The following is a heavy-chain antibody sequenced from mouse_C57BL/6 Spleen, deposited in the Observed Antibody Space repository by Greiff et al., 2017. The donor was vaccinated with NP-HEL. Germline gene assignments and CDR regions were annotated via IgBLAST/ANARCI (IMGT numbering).Heavy chain of an antibody. J-gene: IGHJ4*01. Sequence: EVQGVESGPELVKPGASVKISCKASGYSFTDYNMNWVKQSNGKSLEWIGVINPNYGTTSYNQKFKGKATLTVDHSSSTAYMQLNSLTSEDSAVYYCARSYYSNEDYYAMDYWGQGTSVTVSS. CDR2: INPNYGTT. CDR3: ARSYYSNEDYYAMDY. V-gene: IGHV1-39*01. D-gene: IGHD2-12*01. CDR1: GYSFTDYN.